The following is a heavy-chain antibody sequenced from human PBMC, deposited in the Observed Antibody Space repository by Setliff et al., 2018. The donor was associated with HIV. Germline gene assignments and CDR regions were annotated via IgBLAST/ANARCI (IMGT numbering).Heavy chain of an antibody. V-gene: IGHV5-51*01. D-gene: IGHD6-13*01. Sequence: GESLKISCKGSGFSFTNYWIGWVRQMPGKGLEWMGITYPGDSDTRYSPSFQGQVTISADKSISTAYLQWSSLKASDTAMYYCARGEQLVNFQHWGQGTLVTVSS. CDR2: TYPGDSDT. CDR1: GFSFTNYW. J-gene: IGHJ1*01. CDR3: ARGEQLVNFQH.